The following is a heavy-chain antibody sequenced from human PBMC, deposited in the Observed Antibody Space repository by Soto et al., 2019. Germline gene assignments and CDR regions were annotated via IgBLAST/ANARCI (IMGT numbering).Heavy chain of an antibody. J-gene: IGHJ6*02. D-gene: IGHD5-18*01. Sequence: GESLKISCNASGYSFSSYWIAWVRQMPGKDLEWIGIIYPDDSETRYSPSFQGQVTISADKSISTAYLQWSSLKASDTAMYYCARTESGYSYGFADVWGQGTTVTVSS. CDR1: GYSFSSYW. CDR3: ARTESGYSYGFADV. V-gene: IGHV5-51*01. CDR2: IYPDDSET.